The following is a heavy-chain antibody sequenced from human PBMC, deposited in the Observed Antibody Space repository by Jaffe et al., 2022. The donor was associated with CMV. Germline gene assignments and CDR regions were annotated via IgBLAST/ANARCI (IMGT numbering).Heavy chain of an antibody. V-gene: IGHV3-33*01. D-gene: IGHD3-10*01. CDR2: IWYDGSNK. CDR3: ARGRGFGRKDFDY. CDR1: GFTFSSYG. Sequence: QVQLVESGGGVVQPGRSLRLSCAASGFTFSSYGMHWVRQAPGKGLEWVAVIWYDGSNKYYADSVKGRFTISRDNSKNTLYLQMNSLRAEDTAVYYCARGRGFGRKDFDYWGQGTLVTVSS. J-gene: IGHJ4*02.